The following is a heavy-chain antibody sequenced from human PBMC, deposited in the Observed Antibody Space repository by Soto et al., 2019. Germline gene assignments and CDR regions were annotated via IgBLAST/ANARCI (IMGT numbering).Heavy chain of an antibody. CDR2: ISYSGSP. D-gene: IGHD1-26*01. CDR3: ASAWDL. V-gene: IGHV4-30-4*01. CDR1: GVSVGRDDQ. Sequence: LSRPGSLSGVSVGRDDQWIWIRQPPGKGLEWIGHISYSGSPYYHPSLRSRLSISVDTSKNQFSLKVKSVTAAATAVYYCASAWDLWGQGTLVTVSS. J-gene: IGHJ1*01.